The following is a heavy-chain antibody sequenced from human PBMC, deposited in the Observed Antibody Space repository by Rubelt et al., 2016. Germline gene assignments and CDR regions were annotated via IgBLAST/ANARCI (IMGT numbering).Heavy chain of an antibody. J-gene: IGHJ6*03. Sequence: QVTFKESGPVLVRPTETLTLTCTVSGFSLSDITMRVSWIRQPPGTALEWLAHIFSGDGQSYNTSLEARLAVSKDTSRSQVVLTLTNMDPVDTATYYCARYYYYMDVWGKGTTVTVSS. CDR2: IFSGDGQ. CDR1: GFSLSDITMR. V-gene: IGHV2-26*01. CDR3: ARYYYYMDV.